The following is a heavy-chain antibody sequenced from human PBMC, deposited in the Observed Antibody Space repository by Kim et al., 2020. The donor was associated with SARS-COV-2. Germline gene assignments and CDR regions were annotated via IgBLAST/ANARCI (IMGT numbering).Heavy chain of an antibody. Sequence: TDYGAAATGRFTISRDDSENTVFLQMTSLKAEDTAVYYCATAREGTTGYSFWGQGTLVTVSS. J-gene: IGHJ4*02. CDR3: ATAREGTTGYSF. CDR2: T. V-gene: IGHV3-15*01. D-gene: IGHD1-1*01.